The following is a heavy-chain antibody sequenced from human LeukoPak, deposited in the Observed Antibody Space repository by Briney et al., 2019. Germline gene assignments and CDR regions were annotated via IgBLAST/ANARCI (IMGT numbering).Heavy chain of an antibody. CDR3: ARGPAVTNWFDP. Sequence: ASVKVSCKASGGTFSSYAISWVRQAPGQGLEWMGGIIPIFGTANYAQKFQGRVTITADESTSTAYMELSSLRSEDTAVYYCARGPAVTNWFDPWGQGTLVTASS. D-gene: IGHD4-23*01. J-gene: IGHJ5*02. V-gene: IGHV1-69*13. CDR1: GGTFSSYA. CDR2: IIPIFGTA.